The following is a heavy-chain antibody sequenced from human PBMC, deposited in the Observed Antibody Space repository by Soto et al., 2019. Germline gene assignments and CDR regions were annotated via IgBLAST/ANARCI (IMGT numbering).Heavy chain of an antibody. V-gene: IGHV1-18*01. Sequence: QVQLVQSGAEVKKPGASVKVSCKASGYTFINHGISWVRQAPGQGLEWMGWISPYNGNTNYAQNFQVRVTMTTDTYARTVNMELRSLRSDDTAVYYCARCSDYDILPFGDYWGQGTLVTVSS. CDR1: GYTFINHG. J-gene: IGHJ4*02. CDR2: ISPYNGNT. CDR3: ARCSDYDILPFGDY. D-gene: IGHD3-9*01.